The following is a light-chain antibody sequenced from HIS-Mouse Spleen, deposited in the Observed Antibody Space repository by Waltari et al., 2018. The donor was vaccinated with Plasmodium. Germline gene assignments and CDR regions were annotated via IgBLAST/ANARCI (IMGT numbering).Light chain of an antibody. CDR2: VSS. J-gene: IGKJ4*01. V-gene: IGKV3-11*01. CDR3: QQRSNWPLT. Sequence: EIVLTQSPATLSLSPGERATLSCRTSPSVSSYLAWYQQKPGQAPRLLIYVSSNRATGISARFSGSGSGTDFTLTISSLEPEDFAVYYCQQRSNWPLTFGGGTKVEIK. CDR1: PSVSSY.